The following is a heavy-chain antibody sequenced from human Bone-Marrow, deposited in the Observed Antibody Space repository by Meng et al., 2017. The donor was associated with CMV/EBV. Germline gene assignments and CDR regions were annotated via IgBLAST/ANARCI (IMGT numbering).Heavy chain of an antibody. CDR2: IGISGNNI. Sequence: GESLKISCAASGFTFSSYEMNWVRQAPGKGLEWVSYIGISGNNIYYADSVKGRFTITRDNAKKSLYLQMNSLRAEDTAHYYCARVNAAYYYYDSWGQGTGVTGSS. V-gene: IGHV3-48*03. CDR3: ARVNAAYYYYDS. J-gene: IGHJ4*02. D-gene: IGHD3-16*01. CDR1: GFTFSSYE.